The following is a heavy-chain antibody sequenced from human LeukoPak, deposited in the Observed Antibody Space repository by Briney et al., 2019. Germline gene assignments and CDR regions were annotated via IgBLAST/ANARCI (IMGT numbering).Heavy chain of an antibody. CDR1: GFSITTYY. D-gene: IGHD1-26*01. CDR2: IHSSGST. J-gene: IGHJ4*02. V-gene: IGHV4-59*01. Sequence: SETLSLTCTVSGFSITTYYWSWIRQSPGNGLEWIGQIHSSGSTTYNPSLKSRVTISVDTPKNQFSLHLSSVTAADTAVYYCARDIREVGESHYFDYWGQGTLVTVTS. CDR3: ARDIREVGESHYFDY.